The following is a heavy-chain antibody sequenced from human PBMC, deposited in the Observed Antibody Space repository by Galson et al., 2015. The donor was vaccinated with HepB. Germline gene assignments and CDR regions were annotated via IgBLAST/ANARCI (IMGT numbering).Heavy chain of an antibody. Sequence: SVKVSCKASGYTFTSYYMHWVRQAPGQGLEWMGIINPSGGSTSYAQKFQGRVTMTRDTSTSTVYMELSSLRSEDTAVYYCAREMGEMATINDYYYYGMDVWGQGTTVTVSS. CDR3: AREMGEMATINDYYYYGMDV. CDR1: GYTFTSYY. J-gene: IGHJ6*02. V-gene: IGHV1-46*01. CDR2: INPSGGST. D-gene: IGHD5-24*01.